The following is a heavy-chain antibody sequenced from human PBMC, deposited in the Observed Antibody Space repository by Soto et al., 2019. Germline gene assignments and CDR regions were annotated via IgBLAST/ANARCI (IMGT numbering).Heavy chain of an antibody. V-gene: IGHV4-39*01. J-gene: IGHJ4*02. D-gene: IGHD2-2*01. Sequence: QLQLQESGPGLVKPSETLSLTCTVSGGSISSSSYYWGWIRQPPGKGLEWIGSIYYSGSTYYNPSLKSRVTISVDTSTNQFSLKLRSVTAADTAVYYCARLFGLVPCYFDYWGQGTLVTVSS. CDR2: IYYSGST. CDR3: ARLFGLVPCYFDY. CDR1: GGSISSSSYY.